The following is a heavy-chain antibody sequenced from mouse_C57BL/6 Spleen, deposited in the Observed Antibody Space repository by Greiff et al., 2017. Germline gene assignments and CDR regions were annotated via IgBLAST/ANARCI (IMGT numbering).Heavy chain of an antibody. V-gene: IGHV1-80*01. CDR1: GYAFRSYW. CDR2: IYPGDGDT. CDR3: ARGSYYYGSSGWYFDV. D-gene: IGHD1-1*01. J-gene: IGHJ1*03. Sequence: QFQLQQFGAKLVKLGASVKISCKPSGYAFRSYWMNWVKQRPGKGFGWIGQIYPGDGDTNYNGKFKGKATLTADKSSSTAYMQLSSLTSEDSAVYFCARGSYYYGSSGWYFDVWGTGTTVTVSS.